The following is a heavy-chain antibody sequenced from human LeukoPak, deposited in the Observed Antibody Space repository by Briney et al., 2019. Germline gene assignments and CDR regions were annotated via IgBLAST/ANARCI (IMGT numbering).Heavy chain of an antibody. CDR2: ITSTSDYI. J-gene: IGHJ4*02. CDR3: ARTYYGSGTYFDY. CDR1: GFTFSTYT. V-gene: IGHV3-21*01. Sequence: GGSLRLSCAASGFTFSTYTMDWVRQAPGKGLEWVSSITSTSDYIYYADSVKGRFTISRDDAKNSLYLQMDSLRAEDTAVYYCARTYYGSGTYFDYWGQGTLVIVSS. D-gene: IGHD3-10*01.